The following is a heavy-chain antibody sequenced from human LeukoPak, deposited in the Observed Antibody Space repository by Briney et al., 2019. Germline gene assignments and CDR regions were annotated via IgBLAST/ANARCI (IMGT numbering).Heavy chain of an antibody. V-gene: IGHV4-34*01. CDR2: IYYSGST. Sequence: SSETLSLTCAVYGGSFCGYYWSWIRQPPGKGLEWIGSIYYSGSTYYNPSLKSRVTISVDTSKNQFSLKLSSVTAADTAVYYCLGVAVAGTGEYWGQGTLVTISS. CDR1: GGSFCGYY. D-gene: IGHD6-19*01. J-gene: IGHJ4*02. CDR3: LGVAVAGTGEY.